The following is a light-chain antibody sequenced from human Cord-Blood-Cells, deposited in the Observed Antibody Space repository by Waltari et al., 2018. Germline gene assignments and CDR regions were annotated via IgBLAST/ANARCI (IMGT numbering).Light chain of an antibody. CDR3: SSYTSSSTWV. V-gene: IGLV2-14*01. Sequence: QSALPQPASVSGSPGQSITISCTRTSSDVGGYNYVSWYQQHPGKAPKLMIYEVSNRPSGVSNRFSGSKSGNTASLTISGLQAEDEADYYCSSYTSSSTWVFGGGTKLTVL. CDR1: SSDVGGYNY. J-gene: IGLJ3*02. CDR2: EVS.